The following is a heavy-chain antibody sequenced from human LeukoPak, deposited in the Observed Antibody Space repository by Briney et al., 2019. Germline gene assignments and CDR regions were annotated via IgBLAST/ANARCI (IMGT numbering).Heavy chain of an antibody. CDR3: ARVSPYSGYDKYYFDY. Sequence: ASVKVSCKASGGTFSSYASSWVRQAPGQGLEWMGGIIPIFGTANYAQKFQGGVTITADESTSTAYMELSSLRSEDTAVYYCARVSPYSGYDKYYFDYWGQGTLVTVSS. CDR2: IIPIFGTA. J-gene: IGHJ4*02. V-gene: IGHV1-69*13. CDR1: GGTFSSYA. D-gene: IGHD5-12*01.